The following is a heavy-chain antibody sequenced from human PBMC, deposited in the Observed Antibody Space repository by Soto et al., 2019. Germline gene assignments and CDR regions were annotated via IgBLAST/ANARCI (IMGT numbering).Heavy chain of an antibody. CDR1: GYTFTSYG. D-gene: IGHD3-3*01. J-gene: IGHJ6*02. CDR2: ISAYNGNT. CDR3: ARVRNDFWSGYFHYYYYGMDV. V-gene: IGHV1-18*01. Sequence: QVQLVQSGAEVKKPGASVKVSCKASGYTFTSYGISWVRQAPGQGLEWMGWISAYNGNTNYAQKLQGRVTMTTDTSESTAYLELRSLRSDDTAVYYCARVRNDFWSGYFHYYYYGMDVWGQGTTVTVSS.